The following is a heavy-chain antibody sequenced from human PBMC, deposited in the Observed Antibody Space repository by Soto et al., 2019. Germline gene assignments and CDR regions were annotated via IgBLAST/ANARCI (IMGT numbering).Heavy chain of an antibody. CDR3: TGAYYDVSGYSLDP. Sequence: SETLSLTCNVSSDSINSGAHYWTWIRQHPGKGLEWIGYIYYSGSTNYNPSLKSRVTISVDTSKNQFSLKLSSVSAADTAVYYCTGAYYDVSGYSLDPWGQGTSVTVSS. CDR1: SDSINSGAHY. V-gene: IGHV4-61*08. D-gene: IGHD3-22*01. J-gene: IGHJ5*02. CDR2: IYYSGST.